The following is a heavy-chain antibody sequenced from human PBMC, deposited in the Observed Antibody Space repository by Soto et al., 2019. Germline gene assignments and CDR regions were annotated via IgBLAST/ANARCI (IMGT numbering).Heavy chain of an antibody. Sequence: GGSLRLSCAASGFTFSSYGMHWVRQAPGKGLEWVAVIWYDGSNKYYADSVKGRFTISRDNSKNTLYLQMNSLRAEDTAVYYCARSNFHWFPPGYYYYGMDVWGQGTTVTVSS. J-gene: IGHJ6*02. CDR1: GFTFSSYG. V-gene: IGHV3-33*01. CDR3: ARSNFHWFPPGYYYYGMDV. CDR2: IWYDGSNK. D-gene: IGHD3-9*01.